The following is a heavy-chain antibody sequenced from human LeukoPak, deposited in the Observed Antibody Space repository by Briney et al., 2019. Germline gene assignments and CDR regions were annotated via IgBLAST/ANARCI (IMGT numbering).Heavy chain of an antibody. Sequence: SETLSLTCTVSGGSISNRSHFWGWIRQTPGKGLEWFGSIYYSGYTYYDPSLKCRVTISADTSKNQFSLKLNSLTTADTAVYYCTRGAGWLIDYWGQGILVTVSS. CDR3: TRGAGWLIDY. CDR1: GGSISNRSHF. V-gene: IGHV4-39*07. J-gene: IGHJ4*02. D-gene: IGHD3-16*01. CDR2: IYYSGYT.